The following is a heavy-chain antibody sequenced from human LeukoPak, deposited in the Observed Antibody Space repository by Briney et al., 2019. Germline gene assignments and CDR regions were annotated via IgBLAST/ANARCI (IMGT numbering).Heavy chain of an antibody. Sequence: PGGSLRLSCAASGFTFSDYAMHWVRQAPGKGLEYVSVISSNGGSTYYADSVKGRFTISRDNSKNTLYLQMSSLRAEDTAVYYCVKARNEMATIFDYWGQGTLVTVSS. CDR2: ISSNGGST. CDR3: VKARNEMATIFDY. CDR1: GFTFSDYA. V-gene: IGHV3-64D*06. D-gene: IGHD5-24*01. J-gene: IGHJ4*02.